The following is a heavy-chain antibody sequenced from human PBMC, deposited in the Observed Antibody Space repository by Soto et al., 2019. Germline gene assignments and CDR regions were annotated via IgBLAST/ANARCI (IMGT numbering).Heavy chain of an antibody. CDR1: GGTFSSYA. Sequence: QVQLVQSGAEVKKPGSSVKVSCRASGGTFSSYAINWVRQAPGQGLEWMGGIIPVLGTEDYSQKFQGRVTITADESTSTAYMELSSLRSEDAAVYYCATGTAGDSSGYWVYWGQGTLVNVSS. J-gene: IGHJ4*02. V-gene: IGHV1-69*01. CDR2: IIPVLGTE. CDR3: ATGTAGDSSGYWVY. D-gene: IGHD3-22*01.